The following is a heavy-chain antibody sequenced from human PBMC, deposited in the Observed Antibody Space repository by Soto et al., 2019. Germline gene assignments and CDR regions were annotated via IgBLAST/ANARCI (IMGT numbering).Heavy chain of an antibody. CDR3: APHVSCSGGSCQYDAFAI. Sequence: EVQVLESGGGLVQPGGSLRLSCEGSGFTVSSHAMTWIRQAPGKGPEWVSTVTADGGTYYADAVKGRVAISRDTSENTLYLHMNSLGAEDTADYYCAPHVSCSGGSCQYDAFAIRGEGTMVTVSS. V-gene: IGHV3-23*01. CDR2: VTADGGT. J-gene: IGHJ3*02. D-gene: IGHD2-15*01. CDR1: GFTVSSHA.